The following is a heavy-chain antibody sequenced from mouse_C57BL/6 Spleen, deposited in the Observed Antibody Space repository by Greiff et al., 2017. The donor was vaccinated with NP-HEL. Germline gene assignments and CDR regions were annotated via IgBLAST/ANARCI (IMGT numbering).Heavy chain of an antibody. CDR3: ARGYADLYAMDY. J-gene: IGHJ4*01. Sequence: EVKLMESGGGLVQPGGSLKLSCAASGFTFSDYGMAWVRQAPRKGPEWVAFISNLAYSIYYADTVTGRFTISRENAKNTLYLEMSSLRSEDTAMYYCARGYADLYAMDYWGQGTSVTVSS. V-gene: IGHV5-15*01. CDR2: ISNLAYSI. CDR1: GFTFSDYG. D-gene: IGHD2-2*01.